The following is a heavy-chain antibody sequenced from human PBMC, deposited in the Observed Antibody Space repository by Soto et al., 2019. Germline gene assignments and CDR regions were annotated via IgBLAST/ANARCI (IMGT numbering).Heavy chain of an antibody. CDR2: INPNSGAT. Sequence: ASVKVSCKASGYTFTDYHVHWVRQAPGQGLEWMGWINPNSGATNYAQKFQGRVTMTRDTSIGTTYMELSRLRSEDTAVYYCARTNYYDSSGYYSPADVWGQGTTVTVSS. V-gene: IGHV1-2*02. D-gene: IGHD3-22*01. CDR3: ARTNYYDSSGYYSPADV. J-gene: IGHJ6*02. CDR1: GYTFTDYH.